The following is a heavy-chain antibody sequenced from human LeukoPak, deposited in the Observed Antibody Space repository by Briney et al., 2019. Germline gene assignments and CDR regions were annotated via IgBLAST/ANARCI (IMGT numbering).Heavy chain of an antibody. CDR1: GGSFSGYY. D-gene: IGHD1-7*01. J-gene: IGHJ5*02. CDR2: INHSGST. Sequence: SETLSLTCAVYGGSFSGYYWSWIRQPPGKWLEWIGEINHSGSTNYNPSLKSRVTISVDTSKNQFSLKLSSVTAADTAVYYCARDDWNYGFDPWGQGTLFTVFS. CDR3: ARDDWNYGFDP. V-gene: IGHV4-34*01.